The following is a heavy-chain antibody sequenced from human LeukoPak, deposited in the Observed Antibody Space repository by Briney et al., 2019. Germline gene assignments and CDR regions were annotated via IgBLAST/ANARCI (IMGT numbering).Heavy chain of an antibody. CDR1: ALTFTIYW. CDR2: FYSDGSST. CDR3: GRTYGSGRYPGDWFDP. Sequence: GRSLRLSCTLSALTFTIYWMHWGSHAPGKGLVGGSRFYSDGSSTIYADSVRGRFTFPKHNPKNTLHRQRNSRICKHPPVSYAGRTYGSGRYPGDWFDPWGQGTLVTVSS. J-gene: IGHJ5*02. V-gene: IGHV3-74*01. D-gene: IGHD6-19*01.